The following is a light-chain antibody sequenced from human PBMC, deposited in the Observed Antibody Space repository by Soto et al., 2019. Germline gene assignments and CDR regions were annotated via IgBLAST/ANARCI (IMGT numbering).Light chain of an antibody. Sequence: DVPMTQSPSSLSAYVGDRVTITCRAGQGISNYLNWYQQKPGKAPKLLIYSASSLQSGVPSRFSGSGSGTDFTLTISSLQPEDFAAYYCQQSYSTPFTFGPGTKVDVK. CDR3: QQSYSTPFT. CDR1: QGISNY. CDR2: SAS. J-gene: IGKJ3*01. V-gene: IGKV1-39*01.